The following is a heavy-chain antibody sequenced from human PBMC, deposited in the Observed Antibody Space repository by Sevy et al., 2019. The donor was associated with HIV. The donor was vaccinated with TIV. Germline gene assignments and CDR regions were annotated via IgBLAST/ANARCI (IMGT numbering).Heavy chain of an antibody. V-gene: IGHV3-74*01. D-gene: IGHD6-13*01. CDR3: ARAGIAAAGTYYYYYGMDV. Sequence: GGSLRLSCAASEFTFSSYWMHWVRQAPGKGLVWVSRINSDGSSTSYADSVKGRFTISRDNAKNTLYLQMNSLRAEDTAVYYCARAGIAAAGTYYYYYGMDVWGQGTTVTVSS. J-gene: IGHJ6*02. CDR1: EFTFSSYW. CDR2: INSDGSST.